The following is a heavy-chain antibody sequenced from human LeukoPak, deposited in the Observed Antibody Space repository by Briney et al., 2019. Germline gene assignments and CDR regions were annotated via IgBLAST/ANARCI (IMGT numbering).Heavy chain of an antibody. CDR3: ATNTQDGDNFYFDY. J-gene: IGHJ4*02. Sequence: GASVKVSCKSSGYTFTCYNMHWVRQAPGQGLEWMGWINPNSGGTNYAQKFQGRVTMTRDTSISTAYMELSRLRSDDTAVYFCATNTQDGDNFYFDYCGQGTLVTVSS. CDR1: GYTFTCYN. D-gene: IGHD5-24*01. V-gene: IGHV1-2*02. CDR2: INPNSGGT.